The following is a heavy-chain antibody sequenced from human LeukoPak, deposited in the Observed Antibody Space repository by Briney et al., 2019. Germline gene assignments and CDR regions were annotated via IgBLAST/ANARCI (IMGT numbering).Heavy chain of an antibody. D-gene: IGHD3-22*01. CDR2: ISYDGRNK. V-gene: IGHV3-30*18. CDR3: AKYDSSGYAFDS. Sequence: GGSQRLSCAASGFTFSNYDMHWVRQAPSKGLEWVALISYDGRNKYYADSVKGRFTVSRDNSKNTLYLQMNSLRAEDTAVYYCAKYDSSGYAFDSWGQGALVTVSS. J-gene: IGHJ4*02. CDR1: GFTFSNYD.